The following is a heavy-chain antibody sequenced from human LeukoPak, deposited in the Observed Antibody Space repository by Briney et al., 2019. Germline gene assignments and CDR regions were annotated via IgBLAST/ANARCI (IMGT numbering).Heavy chain of an antibody. CDR2: INPNSGGT. CDR1: GYTFTGYY. CDR3: AYGRQLWLRGARGAFDI. D-gene: IGHD5-18*01. J-gene: IGHJ3*02. Sequence: ASVRVSCKASGYTFTGYYMHWVRQAPGQGLEWMGWINPNSGGTNYAQKFQGRVTMTRDTSISTAYMELSRLRSDDTAVYYCAYGRQLWLRGARGAFDIWGQGTMVTVSS. V-gene: IGHV1-2*02.